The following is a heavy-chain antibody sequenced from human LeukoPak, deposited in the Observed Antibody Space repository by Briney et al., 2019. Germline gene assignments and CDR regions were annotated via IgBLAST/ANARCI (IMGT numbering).Heavy chain of an antibody. CDR1: GGTFSSYA. CDR2: IIPILGIA. V-gene: IGHV1-69*04. J-gene: IGHJ4*02. CDR3: ARDKYCGGDCSPNYDY. D-gene: IGHD2-21*02. Sequence: ASVKVSCKASGGTFSSYAISWVRQAPGQGLEWMGRIIPILGIANYAQKFQGRVTITADKSTSTAYMELSSLRSEDTAVYYCARDKYCGGDCSPNYDYWGQGTLVTVSS.